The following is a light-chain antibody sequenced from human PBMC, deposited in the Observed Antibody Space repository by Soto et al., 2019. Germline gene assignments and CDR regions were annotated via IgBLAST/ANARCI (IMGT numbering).Light chain of an antibody. V-gene: IGLV2-11*01. CDR3: CSFAGTSVL. Sequence: QSALTQPLSVSGSPGQSVTISCTGTSSDIGASKYVSWYQQHPDKAPKLMIYDVSDRPSGVPDRFSASKSGDTASLTISGLQADDEADYYCCSFAGTSVLFGGGTKLTVL. CDR1: SSDIGASKY. CDR2: DVS. J-gene: IGLJ2*01.